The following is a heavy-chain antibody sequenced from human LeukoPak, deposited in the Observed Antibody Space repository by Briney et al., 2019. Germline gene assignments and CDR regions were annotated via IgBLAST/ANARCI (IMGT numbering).Heavy chain of an antibody. D-gene: IGHD1-26*01. J-gene: IGHJ4*02. CDR2: IIPIFGTA. CDR3: ARVALTLNSGSYPDYYFDY. Sequence: SVKVSCKASGGTFSSYAISWVRPAPGQGLEWMGGIIPIFGTANYAQKFQGRVTITTDESTSTAYMELSSLRSEDTAVYYCARVALTLNSGSYPDYYFDYWGQGTLVTVSS. CDR1: GGTFSSYA. V-gene: IGHV1-69*05.